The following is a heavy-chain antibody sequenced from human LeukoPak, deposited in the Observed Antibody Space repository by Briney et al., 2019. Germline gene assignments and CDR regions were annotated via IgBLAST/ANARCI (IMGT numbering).Heavy chain of an antibody. D-gene: IGHD2-21*02. CDR1: GFTFSNYW. CDR2: VKQDASEK. CDR3: ARVCDWGYFDY. V-gene: IGHV3-7*01. J-gene: IGHJ4*01. Sequence: GGSLRLSCEASGFTFSNYWMGWVRQAPGRGLEWVANVKQDASEKYYVDSVKGRFTISSDNAGSSLYLQMNSLKVEDTAVYYCARVCDWGYFDYWGRGTLVTVSS.